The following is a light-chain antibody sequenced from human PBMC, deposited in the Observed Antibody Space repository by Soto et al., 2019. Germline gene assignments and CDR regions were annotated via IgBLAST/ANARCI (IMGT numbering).Light chain of an antibody. CDR2: EVT. J-gene: IGLJ2*01. Sequence: QCALTQPPSASGSPGQSVTISCTGTSSDVGRYNYVSWYQQNPGKAPKLMIYEVTKRPSGVPDRFSGSKSGNTASLTVSGLQAEDEADYYCSSYAGNNNLIFGGGTKLTVL. V-gene: IGLV2-8*01. CDR3: SSYAGNNNLI. CDR1: SSDVGRYNY.